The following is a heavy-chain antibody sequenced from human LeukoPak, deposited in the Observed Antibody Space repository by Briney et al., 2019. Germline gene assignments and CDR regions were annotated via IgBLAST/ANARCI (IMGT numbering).Heavy chain of an antibody. CDR1: GDSVSSNSAA. D-gene: IGHD2-2*01. V-gene: IGHV6-1*01. CDR2: TYYRSKWYN. J-gene: IGHJ6*03. Sequence: SQTLSLTCAISGDSVSSNSAAWNWIRQSPSRGLEWLGRTYYRSKWYNDYAVSVKSRITINPDTSKNQFSLQLNSVTPEDTAVYYCAKEVPHCSSTSCYRSYYYYYMDVWGKGTTVTVSS. CDR3: AKEVPHCSSTSCYRSYYYYYMDV.